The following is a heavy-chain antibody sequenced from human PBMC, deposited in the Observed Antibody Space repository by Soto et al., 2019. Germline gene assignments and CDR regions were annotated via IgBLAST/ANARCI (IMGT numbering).Heavy chain of an antibody. CDR1: GFTFSSHW. CDR3: ARDPGLPSPIKIFGVPRIEGNWFDS. CDR2: INSDGSRT. D-gene: IGHD3-3*01. V-gene: IGHV3-74*01. J-gene: IGHJ5*01. Sequence: EVQLVESGGGLVQPGGSLRLSCAASGFTFSSHWIHWVRQVPGKGLAWVSRINSDGSRTDYADSVRGRFTISRDNAKNTLYMQINSMRAEHSTVYFCARDPGLPSPIKIFGVPRIEGNWFDSWGQGTLVTVSS.